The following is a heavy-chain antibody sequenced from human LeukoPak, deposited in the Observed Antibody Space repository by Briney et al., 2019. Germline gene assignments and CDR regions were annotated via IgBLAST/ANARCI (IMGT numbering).Heavy chain of an antibody. CDR2: LGGSPSDT. Sequence: RVSCAASGFTFRNEGMTWVRQAPGKGLEWISSLGGSPSDTSYADSVRGRFTISRDISKKTLNLQMNSLRAEDTAVYYCAKDQAPYNRKYDAFDIWGQGTMVIVSS. CDR1: GFTFRNEG. J-gene: IGHJ3*02. V-gene: IGHV3-23*01. CDR3: AKDQAPYNRKYDAFDI. D-gene: IGHD1-1*01.